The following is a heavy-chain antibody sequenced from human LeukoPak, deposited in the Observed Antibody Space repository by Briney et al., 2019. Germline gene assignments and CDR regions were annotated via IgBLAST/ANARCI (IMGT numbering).Heavy chain of an antibody. V-gene: IGHV4-39*01. Sequence: ASETLSLTCTVSGGSISSSSYYWGWIRQPPGKGLEWIGSIYYSGSTYHNTSLKSRVTVSVDTSKNQFSLKLSSVTAADTAVYYCARLSRTTVTTPHAGYFDYWGQGTLVTVSS. CDR2: IYYSGST. J-gene: IGHJ4*02. D-gene: IGHD4-17*01. CDR3: ARLSRTTVTTPHAGYFDY. CDR1: GGSISSSSYY.